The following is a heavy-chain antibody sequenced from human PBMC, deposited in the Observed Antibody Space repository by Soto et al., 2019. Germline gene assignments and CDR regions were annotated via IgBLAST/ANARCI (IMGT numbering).Heavy chain of an antibody. CDR2: IYYSGST. CDR1: GGSISSYY. Sequence: QVQLQESGPGLVKPSETLSLTCTVSGGSISSYYWSWIRQPPGKGLEWIGYIYYSGSTNYIPSLKIRVTISVDTYKHHLSLKLTSVSAADTAVYYCARLVSGWYYFDTWGQGTLVTFSS. CDR3: ARLVSGWYYFDT. V-gene: IGHV4-59*01. J-gene: IGHJ4*02. D-gene: IGHD6-19*01.